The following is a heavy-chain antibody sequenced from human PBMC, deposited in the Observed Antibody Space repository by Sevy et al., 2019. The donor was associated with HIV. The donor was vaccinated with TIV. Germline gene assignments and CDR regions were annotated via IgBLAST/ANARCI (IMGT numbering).Heavy chain of an antibody. Sequence: GGSLRLSCAASGFTFSSYGMHWVRQAPGKGLEWVAVISYDGSNKYYADSVKGRFTISSDNSKNTLHLQMNSLRAEDTAVYYCAKETYGDYDYYGMDVWGQGTTDTVSS. CDR1: GFTFSSYG. D-gene: IGHD4-17*01. CDR2: ISYDGSNK. V-gene: IGHV3-30*18. J-gene: IGHJ6*02. CDR3: AKETYGDYDYYGMDV.